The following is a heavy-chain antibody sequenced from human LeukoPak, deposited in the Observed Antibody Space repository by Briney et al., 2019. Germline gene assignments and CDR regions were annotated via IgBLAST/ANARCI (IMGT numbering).Heavy chain of an antibody. CDR3: ARGQIAAAVDY. V-gene: IGHV4-34*01. D-gene: IGHD6-13*01. CDR2: VNHSGST. Sequence: PSETLSLTCAVYGGSFSGYYWSWIRQPPGKGLEWIGEVNHSGSTNYNPSLKSRVTISVDTSKNQFSLKLSSVTAADTAVYYCARGQIAAAVDYWGQGTLVTVSS. CDR1: GGSFSGYY. J-gene: IGHJ4*02.